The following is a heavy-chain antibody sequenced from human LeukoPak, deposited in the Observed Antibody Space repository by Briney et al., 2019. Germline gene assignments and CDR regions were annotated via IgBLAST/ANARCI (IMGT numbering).Heavy chain of an antibody. Sequence: ASVKVSCKASGYTFTGYYMHWVRQAPGQELEWMGWINPNSGGTNYAQKFQGRVTMTRDTSISTAYMELSRLRSDDTAVYYCARDGGGSYYEDWFDPWGQGTLVTVSS. V-gene: IGHV1-2*02. J-gene: IGHJ5*02. CDR2: INPNSGGT. CDR1: GYTFTGYY. CDR3: ARDGGGSYYEDWFDP. D-gene: IGHD1-26*01.